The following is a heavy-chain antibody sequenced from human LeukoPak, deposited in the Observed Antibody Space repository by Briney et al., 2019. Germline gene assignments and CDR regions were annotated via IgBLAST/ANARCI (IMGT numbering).Heavy chain of an antibody. V-gene: IGHV3-21*01. CDR1: GFTFSSYS. D-gene: IGHD1-7*01. Sequence: GGSLRLSCAASGFTFSSYSMNWVRQAPGKGLEWVSSISSSSSYIYYADSVKGRFTISRDNAKNSLYLQMNSLRAEDAAVYYCARELTGTNWFDPWGQGTLVTVSS. CDR3: ARELTGTNWFDP. CDR2: ISSSSSYI. J-gene: IGHJ5*02.